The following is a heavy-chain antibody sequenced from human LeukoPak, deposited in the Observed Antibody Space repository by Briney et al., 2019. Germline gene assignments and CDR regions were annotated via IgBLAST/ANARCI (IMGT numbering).Heavy chain of an antibody. CDR2: INPNGGST. Sequence: ASVKVSCKASGYTFTSYYMHWVRQAPGQGLEWMGIINPNGGSTSYAQKFQGRVTMTRDTSTSTVYMELSSLRSEDTAVYYCARDDSSGLNSRAGAFDIWGQGTMVTVSS. CDR3: ARDDSSGLNSRAGAFDI. J-gene: IGHJ3*02. CDR1: GYTFTSYY. V-gene: IGHV1-46*03. D-gene: IGHD3-22*01.